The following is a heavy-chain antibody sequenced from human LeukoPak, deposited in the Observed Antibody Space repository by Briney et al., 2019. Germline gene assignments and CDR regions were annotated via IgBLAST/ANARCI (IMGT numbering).Heavy chain of an antibody. CDR3: ASFGAFDV. Sequence: SQTLSLTCTVSGGSVKSGDHYWTWIRQHPGKGLEWIGYTYYSGNTYYNPSLKSRVTISVDTSKNQFSLTLNSVSAADTAVYYCASFGAFDVWGQGTMVTASS. J-gene: IGHJ3*01. V-gene: IGHV4-31*03. CDR2: TYYSGNT. D-gene: IGHD2/OR15-2a*01. CDR1: GGSVKSGDHY.